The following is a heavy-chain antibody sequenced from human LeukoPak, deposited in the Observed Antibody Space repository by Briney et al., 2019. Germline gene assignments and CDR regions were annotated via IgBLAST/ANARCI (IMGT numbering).Heavy chain of an antibody. CDR3: ARYKNWVAGDV. J-gene: IGHJ6*02. D-gene: IGHD7-27*01. CDR2: IKEDGREE. CDR1: GFHFIDYG. V-gene: IGHV3-7*01. Sequence: QPGGSLRLSCAASGFHFIDYGMTSVRQAPGKGPEWVASIKEDGREEYCVDSVKGRFTVSRDNAQKSLFLQMNSLRVEGTAVYYCARYKNWVAGDVWGQGTTVSVSS.